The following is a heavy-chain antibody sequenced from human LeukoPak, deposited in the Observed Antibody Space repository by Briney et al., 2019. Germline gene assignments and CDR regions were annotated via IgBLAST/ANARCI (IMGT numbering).Heavy chain of an antibody. Sequence: GGSLRLSCAASGFTFSSYSMNWVRQAPGKGLEWVSSISSSSSYIYYADSVKGRFTISRDNAKNSLYLQMNSLRAEDTAVYYCARGEMATTEVDYWGQGTLVTVSS. D-gene: IGHD5-24*01. V-gene: IGHV3-21*01. CDR2: ISSSSSYI. CDR1: GFTFSSYS. J-gene: IGHJ4*02. CDR3: ARGEMATTEVDY.